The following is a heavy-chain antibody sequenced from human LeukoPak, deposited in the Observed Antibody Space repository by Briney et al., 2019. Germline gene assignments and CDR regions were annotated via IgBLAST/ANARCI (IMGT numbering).Heavy chain of an antibody. Sequence: FAVSRNYMYRFVVTAGKEKEWVSLIYSGGSTYYADSVKGRFTISRDNSKNTLYLQMNSLRAEDTAVYYCASRDKGYYYGMDVWGQGTTVTVSS. V-gene: IGHV3-66*01. J-gene: IGHJ6*02. CDR2: IYSGGST. CDR3: ASRDKGYYYGMDV. CDR1: FAVSRNY. D-gene: IGHD5-24*01.